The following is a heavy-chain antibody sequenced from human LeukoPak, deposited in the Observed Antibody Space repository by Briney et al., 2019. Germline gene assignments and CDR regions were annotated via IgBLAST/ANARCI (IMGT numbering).Heavy chain of an antibody. Sequence: GGSLRLSCAASGFTFSSYSMNWVRQAPGKGPEWVAIIWNDGSDKYYADSAKGRFTISRDNSKNTLYLQMNSLRVEDTAMYYCARGGGIAAAGKVLDYWGQGTLVTVAS. CDR1: GFTFSSYS. J-gene: IGHJ4*02. V-gene: IGHV3-33*08. CDR2: IWNDGSDK. D-gene: IGHD6-13*01. CDR3: ARGGGIAAAGKVLDY.